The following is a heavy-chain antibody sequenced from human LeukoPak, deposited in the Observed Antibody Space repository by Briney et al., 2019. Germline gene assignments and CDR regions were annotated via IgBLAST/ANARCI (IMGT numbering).Heavy chain of an antibody. CDR1: GGSISSSSSY. CDR3: ARGSNRRYYYYYMDV. J-gene: IGHJ6*03. Sequence: SETLSLTCTVSGGSISSSSSYWGWIRQPPGKGLEWIGSIYYSGSTYYNPSLKSRVTISVDTSKNQFSLKLSSVTAADTAVYYCARGSNRRYYYYYMDVWGKGTTVTVSS. CDR2: IYYSGST. V-gene: IGHV4-39*07. D-gene: IGHD4-11*01.